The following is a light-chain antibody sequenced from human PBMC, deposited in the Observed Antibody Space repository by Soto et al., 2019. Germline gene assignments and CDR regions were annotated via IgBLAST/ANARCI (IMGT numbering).Light chain of an antibody. CDR2: DAS. V-gene: IGKV1-5*01. Sequence: DIQMTQSPSTLSASVGYRVTITCRTSQSLSSWLAWYQQKPGKAPELLIYDASSLESGVPSRFSGSGSGTEFTPTISSLQPDDFATYYCQQYNSYSPTFGHGTKVDIK. J-gene: IGKJ1*01. CDR3: QQYNSYSPT. CDR1: QSLSSW.